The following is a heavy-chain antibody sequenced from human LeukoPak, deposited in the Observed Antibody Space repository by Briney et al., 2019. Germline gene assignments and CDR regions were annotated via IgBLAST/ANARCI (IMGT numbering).Heavy chain of an antibody. D-gene: IGHD3-22*01. Sequence: SVKVSCKASGFTFTSSAVQWVRQARGQRLEWIGWIVVGSGNTNYAQKFQERVTITRDMSTSTAYMELSSLRSEDTAVYYCARGRDYDSSGYYYLHYYGMDVWGQGTTVTVSS. CDR3: ARGRDYDSSGYYYLHYYGMDV. J-gene: IGHJ6*02. V-gene: IGHV1-58*01. CDR2: IVVGSGNT. CDR1: GFTFTSSA.